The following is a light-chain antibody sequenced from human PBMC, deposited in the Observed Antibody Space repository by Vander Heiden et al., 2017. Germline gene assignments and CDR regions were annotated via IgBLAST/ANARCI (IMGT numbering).Light chain of an antibody. V-gene: IGKV1-39*01. CDR3: QQSYSTPWT. Sequence: DIHMTQSPSSLSVSVGDRVTITCRASQSISSYLNWYQQKPGKAPKLLIYAASSLQSGVPSRFSGSGSGTDFTLTISSLQPEDFATYYCQQSYSTPWTFGQGTKVEIK. CDR1: QSISSY. CDR2: AAS. J-gene: IGKJ1*01.